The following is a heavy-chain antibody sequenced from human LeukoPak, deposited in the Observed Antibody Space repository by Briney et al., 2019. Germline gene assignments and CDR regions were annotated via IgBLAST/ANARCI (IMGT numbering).Heavy chain of an antibody. Sequence: PETLSLTCTVSGYNINSGYYWGWIRQSPGKGLEWIGSIYHSGTTYYKPSLKSRGTISVDTSKNQFSLKLKSVTAADTAIYFCAREHSGSYGHTFDLWGQGTMVTVSS. CDR3: AREHSGSYGHTFDL. V-gene: IGHV4-38-2*02. J-gene: IGHJ3*01. CDR1: GYNINSGYY. D-gene: IGHD1-26*01. CDR2: IYHSGTT.